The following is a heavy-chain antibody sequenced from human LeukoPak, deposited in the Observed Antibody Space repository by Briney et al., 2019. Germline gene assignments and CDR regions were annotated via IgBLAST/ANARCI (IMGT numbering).Heavy chain of an antibody. D-gene: IGHD3-22*01. CDR2: ISGSGGST. J-gene: IGHJ4*02. CDR1: GFTFSSYA. Sequence: GGSLRLSCAASGFTFSSYAMSWVRQAPGKGLEWVSAISGSGGSTYYADSVKGRFTISRDNSKNTLYLQMNSLRAEDTAVYYCAKDAGPVNYYDSSGYYYDYWGQGTLATVSS. CDR3: AKDAGPVNYYDSSGYYYDY. V-gene: IGHV3-23*01.